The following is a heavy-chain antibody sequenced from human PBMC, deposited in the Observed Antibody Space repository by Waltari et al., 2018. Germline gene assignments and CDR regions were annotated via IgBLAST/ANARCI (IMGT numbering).Heavy chain of an antibody. J-gene: IGHJ4*02. D-gene: IGHD2-8*01. CDR3: AKRGDCTNGVCYPDY. Sequence: RQAPGKGLEWVAVISYDGSNKYYADSVKGRFTISRDNSKNTLYLQMNSLRAEDTAVYYCAKRGDCTNGVCYPDYWGQGTLVTVSS. CDR2: ISYDGSNK. V-gene: IGHV3-30*18.